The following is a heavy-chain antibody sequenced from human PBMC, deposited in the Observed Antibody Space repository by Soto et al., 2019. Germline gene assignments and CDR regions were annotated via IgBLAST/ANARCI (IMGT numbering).Heavy chain of an antibody. D-gene: IGHD1-26*01. CDR1: GGTFSSYA. J-gene: IGHJ2*01. CDR3: ARAGIGVGATRGWYFDL. V-gene: IGHV1-69*01. CDR2: IIPIFGTA. Sequence: QVQLVQSGAEVKKPGSSVKVSCKASGGTFSSYAISWVRQAPGQGLEWMGGIIPIFGTANYAQKFQGRVTITADESMSTAYMELSSLRSEDTAVYYCARAGIGVGATRGWYFDLWGRGTLVTVSS.